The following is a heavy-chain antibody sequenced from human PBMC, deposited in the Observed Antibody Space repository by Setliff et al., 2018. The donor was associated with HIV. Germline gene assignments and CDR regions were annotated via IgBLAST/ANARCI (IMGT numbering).Heavy chain of an antibody. D-gene: IGHD5-18*01. CDR2: IDYSGSA. Sequence: PSQTLSLTCALSGVSITSATYYWSWIRHSPGKGLEWIGYIDYSGSAFYNPSLKSRLTISRDTSKNQFSLRMKSVTAADTAVYYCAREGKTALVTKYLDYWGQGTLVTVSS. CDR3: AREGKTALVTKYLDY. V-gene: IGHV4-31*11. CDR1: GVSITSATYY. J-gene: IGHJ4*02.